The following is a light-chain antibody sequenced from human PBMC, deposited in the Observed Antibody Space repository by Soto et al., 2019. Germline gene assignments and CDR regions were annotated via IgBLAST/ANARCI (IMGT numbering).Light chain of an antibody. CDR1: QSISSY. CDR3: QESYSTPRT. V-gene: IGKV1-39*01. Sequence: DSEMTQYGSSVSPSVGGIFNINCRSSQSISSYLNWYQQKPGKAPKLLIYAASSLQSGVPSRFSCSGSGTDFTLTIRSLQPEEFATYYCQESYSTPRTVGGGTKVDIK. J-gene: IGKJ4*01. CDR2: AAS.